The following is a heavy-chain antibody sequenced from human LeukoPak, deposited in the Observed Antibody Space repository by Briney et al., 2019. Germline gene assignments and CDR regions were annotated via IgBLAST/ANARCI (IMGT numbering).Heavy chain of an antibody. V-gene: IGHV1-2*02. Sequence: ASVKVSCKASGYTFTGYYMHWVRQAPGQGLEWMGWINPNSGGTNYAQKFQGRVTVTRYTSISTAYMELSRLRSDDTAVYYCASKAGIAVAGLFGYWGQGTLVTVSS. CDR3: ASKAGIAVAGLFGY. CDR1: GYTFTGYY. D-gene: IGHD6-19*01. J-gene: IGHJ4*02. CDR2: INPNSGGT.